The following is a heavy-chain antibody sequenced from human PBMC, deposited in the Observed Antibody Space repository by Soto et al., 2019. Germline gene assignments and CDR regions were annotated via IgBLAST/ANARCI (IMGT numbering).Heavy chain of an antibody. V-gene: IGHV3-13*01. J-gene: IGHJ4*02. CDR1: GFTFSGFD. CDR2: IGTAGDT. D-gene: IGHD2-15*01. CDR3: ARGQEVGAHFFDS. Sequence: DGSLRLSCQASGFTFSGFDMHCVRQPTGKGLEWVSTIGTAGDTYYAVSVKGRFTISRDNAKNSLSLQMNSLRAGDTAVYFWARGQEVGAHFFDSWGQGTQGTVSS.